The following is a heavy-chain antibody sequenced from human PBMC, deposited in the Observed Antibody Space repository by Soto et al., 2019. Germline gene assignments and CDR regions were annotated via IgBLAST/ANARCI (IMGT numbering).Heavy chain of an antibody. CDR3: VRGGRYDILSGHFAFDY. V-gene: IGHV3-13*01. CDR1: GFNFGNYD. J-gene: IGHJ4*02. CDR2: IETSGDT. D-gene: IGHD3-9*01. Sequence: GGSLRLSCAASGFNFGNYDMHWVRQATGKGLEWVSAIETSGDTHYPGSVKGRFTSSREKAKNSMYLQLNNLRAEDTAVYYCVRGGRYDILSGHFAFDYWGRGPLVTVSS.